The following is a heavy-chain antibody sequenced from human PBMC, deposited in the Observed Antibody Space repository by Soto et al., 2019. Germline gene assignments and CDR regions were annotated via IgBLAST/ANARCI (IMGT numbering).Heavy chain of an antibody. Sequence: PSETLSLTCTVSGGSISSSSYYWVWIRQPPGKGLEWIGSIYYSGSTYYNPLLRSRVTISVDTSKNQFSLKLSSVTAADTAVYYCARQQYGSGSYYDFDYWGQGTLVTAPQ. CDR2: IYYSGST. V-gene: IGHV4-39*01. J-gene: IGHJ4*02. CDR3: ARQQYGSGSYYDFDY. CDR1: GGSISSSSYY. D-gene: IGHD3-10*01.